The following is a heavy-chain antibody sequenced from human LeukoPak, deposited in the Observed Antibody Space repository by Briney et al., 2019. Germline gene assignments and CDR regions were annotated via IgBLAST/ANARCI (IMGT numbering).Heavy chain of an antibody. Sequence: KPSETLSLTCTVSGGSISSYYWSWIRQPPGKGLEWIGYIYYSGSTYYNPSLKSRVTISVDTSKNQFSLKLSSVTAADTAVYYCATDYVWGSYRDDAFDIWGQGTMVTVSS. CDR2: IYYSGST. D-gene: IGHD3-16*02. J-gene: IGHJ3*02. CDR3: ATDYVWGSYRDDAFDI. V-gene: IGHV4-59*06. CDR1: GGSISSYY.